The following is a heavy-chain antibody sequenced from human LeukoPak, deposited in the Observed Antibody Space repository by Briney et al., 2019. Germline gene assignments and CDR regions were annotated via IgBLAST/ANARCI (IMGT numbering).Heavy chain of an antibody. V-gene: IGHV3-74*01. CDR3: AKDNRRHYTSGPNPDSLH. Sequence: GGSLRLSSAASGSYWMHWVRQAPGKGLVWVSHINSDGSWTSYADSVKGRFTISRDNAKNSLYLQMNSLRVEDTAFYYCAKDNRRHYTSGPNPDSLHWGQGALVTVSS. D-gene: IGHD6-19*01. J-gene: IGHJ4*02. CDR2: INSDGSWT. CDR1: GSYW.